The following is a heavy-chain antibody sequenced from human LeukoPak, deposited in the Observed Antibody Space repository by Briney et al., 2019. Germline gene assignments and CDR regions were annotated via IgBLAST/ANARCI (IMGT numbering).Heavy chain of an antibody. D-gene: IGHD6-13*01. J-gene: IGHJ4*02. CDR3: ARVGGSWYLREDYFDY. CDR2: IYYSGST. CDR1: GGSISIGGYY. V-gene: IGHV4-31*03. Sequence: KASQTLSLTCTVSGGSISIGGYYWSWIRQHPGKGLEWIGYIYYSGSTYYNPSLKSRVTISVGTSKNQFSLKLSSVTAADTAVYYCARVGGSWYLREDYFDYWGQRTLVTVSS.